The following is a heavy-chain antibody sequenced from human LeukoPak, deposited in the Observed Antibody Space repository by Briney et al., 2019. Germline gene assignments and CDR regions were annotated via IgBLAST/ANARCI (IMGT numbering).Heavy chain of an antibody. CDR3: AMGSGYLFDY. D-gene: IGHD3-3*01. J-gene: IGHJ4*02. CDR1: GFTVTTNY. V-gene: IGHV3-53*01. Sequence: GGFLRLSCAASGFTVTTNYMNWVRQAPGKGLEWVAVIYSGGTTYYADSVKGRFTISRDNSKNTLYLQMNTLRAEDTAVYYCAMGSGYLFDYWGQGTLVTVSS. CDR2: IYSGGTT.